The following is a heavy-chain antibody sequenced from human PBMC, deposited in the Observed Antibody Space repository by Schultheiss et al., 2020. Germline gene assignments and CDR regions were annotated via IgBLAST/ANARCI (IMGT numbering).Heavy chain of an antibody. CDR3: ARVRAARQVRSFNWFDP. D-gene: IGHD3-10*01. J-gene: IGHJ5*02. V-gene: IGHV3-30*03. CDR2: ISYDGSNK. Sequence: GESLKISCAASGFTFSSYSMHWVRQAPGKGLEWVAVISYDGSNKYYADSVKGRFTISRDNSKNTLYLQMNSLRAEDTAVYYCARVRAARQVRSFNWFDPWGQGTLVTVSS. CDR1: GFTFSSYS.